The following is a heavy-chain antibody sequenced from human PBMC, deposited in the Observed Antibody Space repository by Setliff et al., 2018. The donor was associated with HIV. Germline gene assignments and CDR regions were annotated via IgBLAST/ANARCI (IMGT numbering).Heavy chain of an antibody. V-gene: IGHV1-69*10. Sequence: ASVEVSCKASGGTSNTYAINWVRQAPGQGLEWMGQVITILDITSYAQKFQGRVTITADESTNTMYMELSSLRSDDTAVYYCAGPRGDEAFDIWGQGTMVTVSS. CDR3: AGPRGDEAFDI. J-gene: IGHJ3*02. CDR1: GGTSNTYA. D-gene: IGHD3-10*01. CDR2: VITILDIT.